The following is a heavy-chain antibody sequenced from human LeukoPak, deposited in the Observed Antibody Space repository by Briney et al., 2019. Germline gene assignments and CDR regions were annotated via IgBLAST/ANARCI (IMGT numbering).Heavy chain of an antibody. V-gene: IGHV4-39*01. CDR3: ARGFGYDAFDI. D-gene: IGHD3-10*01. CDR1: GGSISSSSYY. J-gene: IGHJ3*02. Sequence: SETLSLTCTVSGGSISSSSYYWGWIRQPPGKGLEWIGSIYYSGSTYYNPSLKSRVTISVDTSKNQFSLKLSSVTAADTAVYYCARGFGYDAFDIWGQGTMVTVSS. CDR2: IYYSGST.